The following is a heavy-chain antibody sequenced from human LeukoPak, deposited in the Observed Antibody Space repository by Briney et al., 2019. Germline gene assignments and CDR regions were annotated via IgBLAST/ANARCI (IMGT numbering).Heavy chain of an antibody. CDR3: ARRNYYYYTGLDV. Sequence: GESPKISFKCYGYSFRAYWIGGVRQIPGKGLEWVGIILPGDFDVRYSPSFQGQVTISVDKSINTAYLQWSSLKASDTAMYYCARRNYYYYTGLDVWGPGTTVTVSS. V-gene: IGHV5-51*01. D-gene: IGHD1-1*01. CDR2: ILPGDFDV. CDR1: GYSFRAYW. J-gene: IGHJ6*02.